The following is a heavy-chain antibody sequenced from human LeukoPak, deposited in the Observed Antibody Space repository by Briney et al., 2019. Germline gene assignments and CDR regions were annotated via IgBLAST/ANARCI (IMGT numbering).Heavy chain of an antibody. J-gene: IGHJ4*02. CDR2: IYYSGST. Sequence: PSETLSLTCTVSGGSISSYYWSWIRQPPGKGLEWIGYIYYSGSTNYNPSLKRRVTISVDTSKNQFSLKLSSVTAADTAVYYCARLRYCSSTSCPGLDYWGQGTLVTVSS. D-gene: IGHD2-2*01. CDR1: GGSISSYY. V-gene: IGHV4-59*01. CDR3: ARLRYCSSTSCPGLDY.